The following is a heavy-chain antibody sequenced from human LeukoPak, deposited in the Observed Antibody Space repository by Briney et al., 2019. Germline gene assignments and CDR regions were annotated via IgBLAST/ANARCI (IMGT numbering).Heavy chain of an antibody. CDR1: GGSFSGYY. J-gene: IGHJ6*03. V-gene: IGHV4-34*01. CDR3: ARGEADYYYYMDV. D-gene: IGHD6-25*01. Sequence: SETLSLTCAVYGGSFSGYYWSWIRQPPGKGLEWIGEINHSGSTNYNPSLKGRVTISVDTSKNQFSLKLSSVTAADTAVYYCARGEADYYYYMDVWGKGTTVTVSS. CDR2: INHSGST.